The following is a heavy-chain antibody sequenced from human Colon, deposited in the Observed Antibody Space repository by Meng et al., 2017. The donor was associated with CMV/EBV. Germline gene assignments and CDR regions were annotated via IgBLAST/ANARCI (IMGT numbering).Heavy chain of an antibody. CDR1: GFTFSDFA. CDR3: ARGVIAVGQRHYFDH. J-gene: IGHJ4*02. D-gene: IGHD6-19*01. Sequence: GESLKISCAASGFTFSDFAMGWVRQAPGKGLDWVSAITGRSTDTYYADSVKGRFTISRDTPKNTLFLQLNSLRAEDTAVYYCARGVIAVGQRHYFDHWGQGTLVTVSS. V-gene: IGHV3-23*01. CDR2: ITGRSTDT.